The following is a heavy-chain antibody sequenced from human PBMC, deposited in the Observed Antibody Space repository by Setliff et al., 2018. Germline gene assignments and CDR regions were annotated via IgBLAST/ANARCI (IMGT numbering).Heavy chain of an antibody. V-gene: IGHV4-39*01. D-gene: IGHD5-12*01. J-gene: IGHJ1*01. CDR1: GGSVSNSGFF. CDR3: GRGNPAERYEY. Sequence: KPSETLSLTCTVSGGSVSNSGFFWGWLRQAPGKGLEWIGNIYGSGSSNYNASLKSRLIITRDTSKNQISLKLTSVTAADTAVYYCGRGNPAERYEYWGQGTLVTVSS. CDR2: IYGSGSS.